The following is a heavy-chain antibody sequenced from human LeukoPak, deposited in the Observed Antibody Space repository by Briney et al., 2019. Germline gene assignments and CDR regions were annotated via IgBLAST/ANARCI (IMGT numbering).Heavy chain of an antibody. CDR3: ARDSSDYDSSGYRYYYYYGMDV. CDR1: GGTFSSYA. Sequence: ASVKVSCKASGGTFSSYAISWVRQAPGQGLEWMGGIIPVFGTANYAQKFQGRVTITADESTSTAYMELSSLRSEDTAVYYCARDSSDYDSSGYRYYYYYGMDVWGQGTTVTVSS. CDR2: IIPVFGTA. D-gene: IGHD3-22*01. J-gene: IGHJ6*02. V-gene: IGHV1-69*01.